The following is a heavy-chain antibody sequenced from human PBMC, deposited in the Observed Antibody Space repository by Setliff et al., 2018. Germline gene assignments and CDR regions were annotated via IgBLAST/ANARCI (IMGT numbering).Heavy chain of an antibody. D-gene: IGHD2-8*01. CDR2: ISSYSGNA. CDR3: SRLVRYCTSTSCQGASGVEY. Sequence: ASVKVSCKAFGYTFTDYGITWVRQAPGQGLEWMGWISSYSGNAYYAHKLQGRVTMTTDTSTGTAYLELRSLRSDDTAVYYCSRLVRYCTSTSCQGASGVEYWGQGTLVTVSS. CDR1: GYTFTDYG. V-gene: IGHV1-18*01. J-gene: IGHJ4*02.